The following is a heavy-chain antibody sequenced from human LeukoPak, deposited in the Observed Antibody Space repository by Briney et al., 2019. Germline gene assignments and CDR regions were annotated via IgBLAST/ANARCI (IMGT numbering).Heavy chain of an antibody. CDR1: GGSISSGDYY. J-gene: IGHJ4*02. CDR3: ARSPSREELDY. CDR2: IYYSGST. V-gene: IGHV4-30-4*01. Sequence: SETLSLTCTVSGGSISSGDYYWSWIRQPPGKGLEWIGYIYYSGSTYYNPSLKSRVTISVDTSKNQFSLKLSSVTAADTAVYYCARSPSREELDYWDQGTLVTVSS.